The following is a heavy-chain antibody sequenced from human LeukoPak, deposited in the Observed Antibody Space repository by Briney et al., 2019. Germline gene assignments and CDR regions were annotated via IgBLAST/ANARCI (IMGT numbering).Heavy chain of an antibody. CDR1: GFTFSSYG. D-gene: IGHD1-14*01. CDR3: AKDQVARITKPVY. V-gene: IGHV3-30*18. CDR2: ISYDGSNK. J-gene: IGHJ4*02. Sequence: PGGSLRLSCAASGFTFSSYGMHWVRQAAGKGLEWVAVISYDGSNKYYADSVKGRFTISRDNSKNTLYPQMNSLRAEDTAVYYCAKDQVARITKPVYWGQGTLVTVSS.